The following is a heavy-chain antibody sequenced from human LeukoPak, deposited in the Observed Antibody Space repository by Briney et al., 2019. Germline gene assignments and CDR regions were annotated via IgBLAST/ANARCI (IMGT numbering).Heavy chain of an antibody. CDR3: AIRGGSAVDY. V-gene: IGHV3-43*02. CDR2: ISGDGGST. Sequence: GGSLRLSCAASGFTFDDYAMHWVRQAPGKGLEWVSLISGDGGSTYYADSVKGRFTISRDNSKNSLNLQMNSLRTEDTALYYCAIRGGSAVDYWGQGTLVTVSS. D-gene: IGHD2-15*01. CDR1: GFTFDDYA. J-gene: IGHJ4*02.